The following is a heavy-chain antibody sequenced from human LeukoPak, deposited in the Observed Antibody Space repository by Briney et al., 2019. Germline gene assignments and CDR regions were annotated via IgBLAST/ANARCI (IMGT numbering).Heavy chain of an antibody. CDR2: IYHSGST. V-gene: IGHV4-30-2*01. CDR3: AREGPDCSSTSCPSQLYDY. CDR1: GGSISSGGYS. Sequence: SQTLSLTCAVSGGSISSGGYSWSWIRQPPGKGLEWIGYIYHSGSTYYNPSLKSRVTISVDTSKNQFSLKLSSVTAADTAVYYCAREGPDCSSTSCPSQLYDYWGQGTLVTVSS. J-gene: IGHJ4*02. D-gene: IGHD2-2*01.